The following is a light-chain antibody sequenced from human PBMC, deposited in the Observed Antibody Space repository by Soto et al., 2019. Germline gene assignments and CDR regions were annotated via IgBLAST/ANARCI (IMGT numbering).Light chain of an antibody. J-gene: IGLJ2*01. V-gene: IGLV1-40*01. CDR1: SSNIGAGYD. CDR3: PSYDSSLRGTK. CDR2: GNS. Sequence: QSVLTQPPSVSGAPGQRVTISCTGSSSNIGAGYDVHWYQQLPGTAPKLLIYGNSNRPSGVPDRFSGSKSGTSASLAITGLEAEYEADYYCPSYDSSLRGTKFGGGTKLTVL.